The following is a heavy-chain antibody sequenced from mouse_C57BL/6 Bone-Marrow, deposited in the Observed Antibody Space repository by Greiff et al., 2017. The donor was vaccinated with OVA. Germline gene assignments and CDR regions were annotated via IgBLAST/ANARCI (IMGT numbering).Heavy chain of an antibody. J-gene: IGHJ4*01. CDR2: INPNYGTT. V-gene: IGHV1-39*01. D-gene: IGHD3-2*02. CDR1: GYSFTDYN. Sequence: LVESGPELVKPGASVKISCKASGYSFTDYNMNWVKQSNGKSLEWIGVINPNYGTTSYNQKFKGKATLTVDQSSSTAYMQLNSLTSEDSAVYYCARWDSSGYDYAMDYWGQGTSVTVSS. CDR3: ARWDSSGYDYAMDY.